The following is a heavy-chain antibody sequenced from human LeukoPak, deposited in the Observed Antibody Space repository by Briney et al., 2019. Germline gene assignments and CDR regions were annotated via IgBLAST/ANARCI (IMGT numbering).Heavy chain of an antibody. CDR3: ARASSFAVWSY. Sequence: GGSLRLSCAASGFTFSSYAMHWVRQAPGKGLEWVAVISYDGSNKYYADSVKGRFTISRDNAKNSLYLQMNSLRAEDTAVYYCARASSFAVWSYWGQGTLVTVSS. D-gene: IGHD6-6*01. CDR2: ISYDGSNK. CDR1: GFTFSSYA. J-gene: IGHJ4*02. V-gene: IGHV3-30-3*01.